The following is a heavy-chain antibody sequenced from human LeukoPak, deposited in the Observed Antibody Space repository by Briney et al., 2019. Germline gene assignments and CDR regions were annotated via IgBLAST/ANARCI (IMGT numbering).Heavy chain of an antibody. Sequence: PSETLSLTCTVSGGSISSYYWSWIRQPPGKGLEWIGYIYYSGSTNYNPSLKSRVTISVDTSKNQFSLKLSSVTAADTAVYYCARGIHYYGSGSYYYYYYYYMDVWGKGTTVTVSS. J-gene: IGHJ6*03. CDR2: IYYSGST. V-gene: IGHV4-59*12. CDR1: GGSISSYY. D-gene: IGHD3-10*01. CDR3: ARGIHYYGSGSYYYYYYYYMDV.